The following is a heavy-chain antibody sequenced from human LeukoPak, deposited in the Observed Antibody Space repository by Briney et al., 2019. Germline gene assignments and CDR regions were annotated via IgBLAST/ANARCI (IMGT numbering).Heavy chain of an antibody. CDR3: ARTYDFWSGQNYFDY. D-gene: IGHD3-3*01. J-gene: IGHJ4*02. CDR1: GGSISSGGYY. V-gene: IGHV4-31*03. CDR2: IYHSGST. Sequence: SQTLSLTCTVSGGSISSGGYYWSWIRQHPGKGLEWIGYIYHSGSTYYNPSLKSRVTISVDRSKNQFSLKLSSVTAADTAVYYCARTYDFWSGQNYFDYWGQGTLVTVSS.